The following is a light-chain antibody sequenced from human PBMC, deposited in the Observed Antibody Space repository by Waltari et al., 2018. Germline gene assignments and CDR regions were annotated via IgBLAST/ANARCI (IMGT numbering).Light chain of an antibody. CDR2: EVT. CDR1: NSDVGAYTF. V-gene: IGLV2-8*01. J-gene: IGLJ1*01. Sequence: SVLTQPPSATGSPGQSVTISRTGTNSDVGAYTFLPWYQQHPGKVPKLLIYEVTKRPSGVPDRFSGSKSGNTASLTVSGLQADDEADYYCSSYAHNNHFVFGTGTKVTVL. CDR3: SSYAHNNHFV.